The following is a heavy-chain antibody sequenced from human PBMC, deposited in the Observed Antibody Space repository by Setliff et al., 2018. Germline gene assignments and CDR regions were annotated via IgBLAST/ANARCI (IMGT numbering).Heavy chain of an antibody. CDR3: ARRGNGGTLDV. D-gene: IGHD2-8*01. CDR2: TYPGDSDT. CDR1: GYSFTSHW. Sequence: GESLKISCKGFGYSFTSHWIGWVRQVTGKGLEWMGITYPGDSDTRYSPSFQGQVTISADKSISTAYLQWSSLKASDTAMYYCARRGNGGTLDVWGKGTTVTVSS. J-gene: IGHJ6*04. V-gene: IGHV5-51*01.